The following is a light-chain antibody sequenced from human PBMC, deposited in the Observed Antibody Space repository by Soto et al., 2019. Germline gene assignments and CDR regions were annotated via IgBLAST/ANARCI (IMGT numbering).Light chain of an antibody. J-gene: IGLJ2*01. CDR3: SSYTSSSTRV. CDR1: NSDVGAYNY. CDR2: DVS. Sequence: QSALTQPASVSGSPGQSITISCTGTNSDVGAYNYVSWYQQHPGKAPKLMIYDVSNRPSGVSNRFSGSKSGNTASLTISGLRAEDEADYYCSSYTSSSTRVFGGATKLTVL. V-gene: IGLV2-14*01.